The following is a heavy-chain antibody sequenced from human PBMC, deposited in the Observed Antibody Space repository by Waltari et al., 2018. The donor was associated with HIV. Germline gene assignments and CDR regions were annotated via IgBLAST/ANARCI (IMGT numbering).Heavy chain of an antibody. Sequence: QVQLQESGPGLVKPSETLSLTCTVSGASITGYFWNWIRQPPGRGLEWIGYVYDRGNANYNPSLNSRVSISLDTSTNQFSLKLNSVTAADTAVYYCARGGTFDSAGHYLFVSWGQGTLVTVSS. D-gene: IGHD3-22*01. V-gene: IGHV4-59*01. J-gene: IGHJ4*02. CDR2: VYDRGNA. CDR3: ARGGTFDSAGHYLFVS. CDR1: GASITGYF.